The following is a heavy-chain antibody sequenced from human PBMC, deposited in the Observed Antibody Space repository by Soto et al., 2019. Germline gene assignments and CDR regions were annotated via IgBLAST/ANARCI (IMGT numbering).Heavy chain of an antibody. CDR3: ASLIAARRRNWFDP. J-gene: IGHJ5*02. V-gene: IGHV3-48*03. D-gene: IGHD6-6*01. Sequence: EVQLVESGGGLVQPGGSLRLSCAASGFTFSSYEMNWVRQAPGKGLEGVSYISSSGSTIYYADSVKGRFTISRDNAKNSLYLQMNSLRAEDTAVYYCASLIAARRRNWFDPWGQGTLVTVSS. CDR2: ISSSGSTI. CDR1: GFTFSSYE.